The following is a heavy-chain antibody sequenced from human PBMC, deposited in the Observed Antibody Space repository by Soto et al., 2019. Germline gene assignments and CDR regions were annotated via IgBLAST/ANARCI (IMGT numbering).Heavy chain of an antibody. V-gene: IGHV1-18*01. CDR2: IVADNGNT. J-gene: IGHJ4*02. Sequence: ASVKVSCKASGFTFTSSAVQWVRQARGQGLEWMGWIVADNGNTNYAQKLQDRVTMTTDTSTSTAYMELRSLRSDDTAVYYCARSYSSGWYYFDYWGQGTLVTVSS. CDR3: ARSYSSGWYYFDY. D-gene: IGHD6-19*01. CDR1: GFTFTSSA.